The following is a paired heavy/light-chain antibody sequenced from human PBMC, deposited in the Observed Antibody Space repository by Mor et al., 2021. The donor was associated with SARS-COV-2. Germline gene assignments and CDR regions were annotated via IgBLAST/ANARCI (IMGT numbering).Light chain of an antibody. V-gene: IGKV1-9*01. CDR3: QPLNSYPPST. Sequence: DIQLTQSPSALSASVGDRVTITCRASQGISSYLAWYQQKPGKAPKLLISAASTLQSGVPSRFSGSGSGTEFTLTISSLQPEDFATYYCQPLNSYPPSTFGGGTKVEIK. J-gene: IGKJ4*01. CDR1: QGISSY. CDR2: AAS.
Heavy chain of an antibody. D-gene: IGHD4-4*01. CDR3: ARDSALQYDWYFDL. Sequence: QGQLVESGGGVVQPGRSLRLSCAASGFTFSSYAMHWVRQAPGKGLEWVAFISYDGSSKHYADSVKGRFTISRDNSKSTLYMQMNSLRAEDTAVYYCARDSALQYDWYFDLWGRGTLVTVSS. CDR1: GFTFSSYA. J-gene: IGHJ2*01. CDR2: ISYDGSSK. V-gene: IGHV3-30-3*01.